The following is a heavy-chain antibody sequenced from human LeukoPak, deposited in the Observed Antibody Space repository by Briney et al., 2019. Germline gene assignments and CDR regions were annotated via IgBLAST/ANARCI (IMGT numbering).Heavy chain of an antibody. Sequence: SETLSLTCTVSGGSISTNYWSWIRQSPGQGLEWIRYLYNGGSTGYNPSLRSRVTISLDTSKNQFSLKLRSVTAADTAVYYCARHRGSYYYFDYWGQGTLVTVSS. CDR3: ARHRGSYYYFDY. V-gene: IGHV4-59*08. D-gene: IGHD1-26*01. CDR2: LYNGGST. CDR1: GGSISTNY. J-gene: IGHJ4*02.